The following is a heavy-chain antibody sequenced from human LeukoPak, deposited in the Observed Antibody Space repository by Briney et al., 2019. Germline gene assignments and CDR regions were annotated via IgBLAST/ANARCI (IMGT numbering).Heavy chain of an antibody. CDR1: GYTFTGYY. CDR3: ARSDYLNWFDP. D-gene: IGHD3-16*01. CDR2: INPNSGGT. V-gene: IGHV1-2*02. Sequence: ASVKVSCKASGYTFTGYYLHWVRQAPGQGLEWMGWINPNSGGTTYAQKFQGRVTMTRDTSISTAYMELSRLRSDDTAVYYCARSDYLNWFDPWGQGTLVTVSS. J-gene: IGHJ5*02.